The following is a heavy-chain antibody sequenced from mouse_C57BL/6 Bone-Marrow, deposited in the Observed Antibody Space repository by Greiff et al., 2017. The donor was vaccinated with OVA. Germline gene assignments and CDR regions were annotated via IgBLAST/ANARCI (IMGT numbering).Heavy chain of an antibody. CDR3: PGSNYNYYAMDY. Sequence: EVKLEESGGGLVQPGGSMKLSCVASGFTFSNYWMNWVRQSPEKGLEWVAQIRLKSDNYATHYAESVKGRFTISRDDSKSSVYLQMNNLRAEDTGIYYCPGSNYNYYAMDYWGQGTSVTVSS. J-gene: IGHJ4*01. D-gene: IGHD2-5*01. CDR2: IRLKSDNYAT. CDR1: GFTFSNYW. V-gene: IGHV6-3*01.